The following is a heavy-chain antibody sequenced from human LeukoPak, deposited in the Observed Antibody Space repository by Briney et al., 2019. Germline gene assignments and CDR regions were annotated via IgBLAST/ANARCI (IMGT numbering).Heavy chain of an antibody. V-gene: IGHV3-53*01. CDR2: IYSGGST. Sequence: GGSLRLSCAASGFTVSSNYMSWVRQAPGKGLEWVSVIYSGGSTHYADSVKGRFTTSRDNSKNTLYLQMNSLKTEDTAVYYCTRPGDYYDSSGYNTDYWGQGTLVTVSS. D-gene: IGHD3-22*01. CDR1: GFTVSSNY. CDR3: TRPGDYYDSSGYNTDY. J-gene: IGHJ4*02.